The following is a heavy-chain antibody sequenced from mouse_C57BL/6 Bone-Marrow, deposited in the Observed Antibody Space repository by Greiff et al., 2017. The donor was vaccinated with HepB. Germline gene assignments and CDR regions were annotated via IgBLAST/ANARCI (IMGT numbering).Heavy chain of an antibody. Sequence: EVNLVDSGGDLVKPGGSLKLSCAASGFTFSSYGMSWVRQTPDKRLEWVATISSGGSYTYYPDSVKGRFTISRDNAKNTLYLQMSSLKSEDTAMYYCARPDGRFDYWGQGTTLTVSS. CDR1: GFTFSSYG. CDR3: ARPDGRFDY. D-gene: IGHD2-3*01. V-gene: IGHV5-6*01. CDR2: ISSGGSYT. J-gene: IGHJ2*01.